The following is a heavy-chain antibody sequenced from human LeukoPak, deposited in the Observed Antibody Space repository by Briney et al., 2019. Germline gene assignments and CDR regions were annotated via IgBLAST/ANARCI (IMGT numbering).Heavy chain of an antibody. D-gene: IGHD1-26*01. V-gene: IGHV4-39*07. Sequence: PSETLSLTCTVSGGSISSSSYYWGWIRQPPGKGLEWIGSIYYSGSTYYNPSLKSRVTISVDTSKNQFSLKLSSVTAADTAVYYCAGGEWEEPFDYWGQGTLVTVSS. J-gene: IGHJ4*02. CDR3: AGGEWEEPFDY. CDR1: GGSISSSSYY. CDR2: IYYSGST.